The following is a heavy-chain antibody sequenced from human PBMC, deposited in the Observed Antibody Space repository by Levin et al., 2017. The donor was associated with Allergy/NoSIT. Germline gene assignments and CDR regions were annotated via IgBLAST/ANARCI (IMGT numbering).Heavy chain of an antibody. CDR2: INSDGTST. D-gene: IGHD2-2*01. Sequence: LTGGSLRLSCAASGFTFSSYWMHWVRQAPGKGLVWVSRINSDGTSTVYADSVKGRVTISRDNAKNTLYLQMNSLRVEDTAVYYCAGEATSAFDMWGQGTMVTVSS. V-gene: IGHV3-74*01. CDR3: AGEATSAFDM. CDR1: GFTFSSYW. J-gene: IGHJ3*02.